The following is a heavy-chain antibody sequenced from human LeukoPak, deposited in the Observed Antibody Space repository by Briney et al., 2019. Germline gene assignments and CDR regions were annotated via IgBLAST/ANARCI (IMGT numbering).Heavy chain of an antibody. CDR3: AREMVRGVIGYYYYMDV. Sequence: ASVKVSCKASGYTFTGYYMHWVRQAPGQGLEWVGWINPDSGGTNYAQKFQGRVTITRDTSISTAYMEMSRLRSDDTAVSYCAREMVRGVIGYYYYMDVWGKGTTVTVSS. J-gene: IGHJ6*03. CDR1: GYTFTGYY. D-gene: IGHD3-10*01. V-gene: IGHV1-2*02. CDR2: INPDSGGT.